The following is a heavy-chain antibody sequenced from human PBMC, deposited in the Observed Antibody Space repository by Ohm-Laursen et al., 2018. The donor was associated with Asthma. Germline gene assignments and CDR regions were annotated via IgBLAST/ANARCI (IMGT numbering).Heavy chain of an antibody. Sequence: PGTLSLTCAVSGGSISSSNWCSWVRQPPGKGLEWIGEIYHSGSTNYNPSPKSRVTISVDKSKNQFSLKLSSVTAADTAVYYCARTIAAASFDYWGQGTLVTVSS. D-gene: IGHD6-13*01. V-gene: IGHV4-4*03. CDR1: GGSISSSNW. CDR2: IYHSGST. CDR3: ARTIAAASFDY. J-gene: IGHJ4*02.